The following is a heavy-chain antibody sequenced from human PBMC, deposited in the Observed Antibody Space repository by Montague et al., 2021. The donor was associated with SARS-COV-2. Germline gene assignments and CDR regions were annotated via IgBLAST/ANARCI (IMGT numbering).Heavy chain of an antibody. CDR2: IYYSGST. CDR1: GGSISGYY. CDR3: AREGMVRGSYYYYGMDV. J-gene: IGHJ6*02. D-gene: IGHD3-10*01. Sequence: SETLSLTCTVSGGSISGYYWSWIRQPPGKGLEWIGYIYYSGSTNYNPSLKSRVTISVDTSKNQFSLKLSSVTAADTAVYYCAREGMVRGSYYYYGMDVWGQGTTVTVSS. V-gene: IGHV4-59*01.